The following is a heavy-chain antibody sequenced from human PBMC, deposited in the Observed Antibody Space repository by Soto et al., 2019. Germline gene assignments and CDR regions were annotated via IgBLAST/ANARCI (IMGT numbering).Heavy chain of an antibody. Sequence: SETLSLTCAVYGGSFSGYYWSWIRQPPGKGLEWIGEINHSGSTNYNPSLKSRVTISVDTSKNQFSLKLSSVTAADTAVYYCARNIVIPGKTNFYYGMDFWAEGPRSPSP. CDR3: ARNIVIPGKTNFYYGMDF. D-gene: IGHD5-12*01. V-gene: IGHV4-34*01. J-gene: IGHJ6*02. CDR1: GGSFSGYY. CDR2: INHSGST.